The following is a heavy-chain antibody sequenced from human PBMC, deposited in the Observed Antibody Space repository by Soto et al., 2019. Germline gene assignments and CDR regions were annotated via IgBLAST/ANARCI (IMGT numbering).Heavy chain of an antibody. CDR2: IYSGGST. Sequence: EVQLVESGGGLIQPGGSLRLSCAASGFTVSSNYMSWVRQAPGKGLEWVSVIYSGGSTYYADSVKGRFTISRDNSKNTLYLQMNSLRADDTAVYYCARDLATVTTYYYWGQGTLVTVSS. CDR1: GFTVSSNY. D-gene: IGHD4-17*01. CDR3: ARDLATVTTYYY. J-gene: IGHJ4*02. V-gene: IGHV3-53*01.